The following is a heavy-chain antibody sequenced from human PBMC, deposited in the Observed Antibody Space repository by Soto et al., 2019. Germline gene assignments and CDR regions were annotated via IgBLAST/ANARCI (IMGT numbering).Heavy chain of an antibody. V-gene: IGHV1-8*02. D-gene: IGHD3-3*01. J-gene: IGHJ6*02. CDR2: INPGYPAGNT. CDR1: GYTLTTFF. CDR3: ARYPAFHSDEYYDFWSGYYPHDGMDV. Sequence: GASVKVSCKASGYTLTTFFMHWVRQAPGQGLEWMGVINPGYPAGNTGYAQKFQGRVTMTRNTSISTAYMELSSLRSEDTAVYCCARYPAFHSDEYYDFWSGYYPHDGMDVWGQGTTVTVSS.